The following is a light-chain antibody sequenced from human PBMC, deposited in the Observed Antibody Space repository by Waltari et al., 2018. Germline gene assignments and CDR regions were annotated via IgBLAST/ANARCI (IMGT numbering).Light chain of an antibody. CDR1: QSVTNY. J-gene: IGKJ4*01. CDR2: DTS. V-gene: IGKV3-11*01. CDR3: QQRRNWPLT. Sequence: DIVLTQSPALLSLSPGERASPSCRASQSVTNYLAWYQQKPGQAPRLLIYDTSNRATGIPARFSGSGFGTDFTLTISSLEPEDFAVYYCQQRRNWPLTFGGGTKVEIK.